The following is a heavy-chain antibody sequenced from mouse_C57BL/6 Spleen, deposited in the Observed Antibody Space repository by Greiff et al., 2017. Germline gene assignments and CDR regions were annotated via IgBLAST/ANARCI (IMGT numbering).Heavy chain of an antibody. D-gene: IGHD2-3*01. CDR3: TSLDGGY. J-gene: IGHJ2*01. V-gene: IGHV1-9*01. CDR2: MLPGSGST. Sequence: VHLVESGAELMKPGASVKLSCKATGYTFTGYWIEWVKQRPGHGLEWIGEMLPGSGSTNYNEKFNGKATFTADTSSNTAYMQLSSLTTEDAAIYYCTSLDGGYWGQGTTLTVSS. CDR1: GYTFTGYW.